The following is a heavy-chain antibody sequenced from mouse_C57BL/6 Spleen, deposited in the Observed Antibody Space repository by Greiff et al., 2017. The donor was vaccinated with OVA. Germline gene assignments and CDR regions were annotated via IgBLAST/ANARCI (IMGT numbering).Heavy chain of an antibody. CDR3: ATYDYDEAMDY. CDR1: GYSITSGYY. V-gene: IGHV3-6*01. J-gene: IGHJ4*01. D-gene: IGHD2-4*01. Sequence: EVQLQQSGPGLVKPSQSLSLTCSVTGYSITSGYYWNWIRQFPGNKLEWMGYISYDGSNNYNPSLKNRISITRDTSKNQFFLKLNSVTTEDTATYYCATYDYDEAMDYWGQGTSVTVSS. CDR2: ISYDGSN.